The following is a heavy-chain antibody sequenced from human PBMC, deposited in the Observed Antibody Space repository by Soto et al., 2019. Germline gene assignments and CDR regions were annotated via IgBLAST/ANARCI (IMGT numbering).Heavy chain of an antibody. J-gene: IGHJ6*02. CDR1: GFTFSSYA. CDR3: ARITIFGAGYGMDV. V-gene: IGHV3-23*01. Sequence: GGSLRLSCAASGFTFSSYAMSWVRQAPGKGLEWVSAISGSGGSTYYADSVKGRFTISRDNSKNTLYLQMNSLRAEDTAVYYCARITIFGAGYGMDVWGQGTTVTVSS. CDR2: ISGSGGST. D-gene: IGHD3-3*01.